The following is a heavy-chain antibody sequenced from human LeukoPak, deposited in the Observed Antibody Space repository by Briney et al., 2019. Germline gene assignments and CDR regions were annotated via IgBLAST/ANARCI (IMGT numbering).Heavy chain of an antibody. CDR1: GGSISSSNW. J-gene: IGHJ3*02. Sequence: SETLSLTCAVSGGSISSSNWWSWVRQPPGKGLEWIGEIYHSGSTNYNPSLKSRVTISVDKSKNQFSLKLSSVTAADTAVYYCAREYDYEGFDAFDIWGQGTMVTVSS. V-gene: IGHV4-4*02. D-gene: IGHD4-17*01. CDR3: AREYDYEGFDAFDI. CDR2: IYHSGST.